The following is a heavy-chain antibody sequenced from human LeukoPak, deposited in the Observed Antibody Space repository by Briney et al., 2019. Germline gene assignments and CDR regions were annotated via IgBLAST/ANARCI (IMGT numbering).Heavy chain of an antibody. Sequence: GGSLRLSCAASGFTFNTYTMNWVRQAPGKGLEWVSYISGSSGIIDYADSVKGRFTISRDNSKNTLYLQMNSLRAEDTAVYYCARSNADYDILTGTYYYYGMDVWGQGTTVTVSS. CDR1: GFTFNTYT. J-gene: IGHJ6*02. D-gene: IGHD3-9*01. CDR2: ISGSSGII. V-gene: IGHV3-48*01. CDR3: ARSNADYDILTGTYYYYGMDV.